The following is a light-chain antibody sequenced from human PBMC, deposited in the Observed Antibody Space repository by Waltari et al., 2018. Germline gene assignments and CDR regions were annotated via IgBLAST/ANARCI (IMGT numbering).Light chain of an antibody. CDR3: QQYHESPPIT. CDR2: GAS. CDR1: QSISSQ. Sequence: EIVMTQSPATLSVSPGERATLSCRASQSISSQLAWYQQKPGQAPRLLIYGASTRATGIPARFSGSGSGTEFTLTISSLQSEDFALYFCQQYHESPPITFGPGTKVDIK. V-gene: IGKV3-15*01. J-gene: IGKJ3*01.